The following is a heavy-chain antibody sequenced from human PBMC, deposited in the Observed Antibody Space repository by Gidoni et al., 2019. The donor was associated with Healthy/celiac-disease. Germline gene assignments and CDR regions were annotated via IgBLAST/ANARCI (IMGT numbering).Heavy chain of an antibody. D-gene: IGHD2-21*02. V-gene: IGHV1-69*06. CDR2: IIPIFGTA. J-gene: IGHJ4*02. CDR1: GGTFSSYA. Sequence: QVQLVQSGAEVQKPGSSVKVSCKASGGTFSSYAISWVRQAPGQGLEWMGGIIPIFGTANYAQKFQGRVTITADKSTSTAYMELSSLRSEDTAVYYCASEDCGGDCYRRSFDYWGQGTLVTVSS. CDR3: ASEDCGGDCYRRSFDY.